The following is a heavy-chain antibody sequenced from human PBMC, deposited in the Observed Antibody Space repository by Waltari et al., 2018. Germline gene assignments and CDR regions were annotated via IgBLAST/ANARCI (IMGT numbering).Heavy chain of an antibody. CDR3: AKDSAGWALTFDY. Sequence: QVQLVESGGGVVPPGRSLRLSCAASGFTFSRYGMHWVRQAPGKGLEWVAVISYDGSNKYYADSVKGRFTISRDNSKNTLYLQMNSLRAEDTAVYYCAKDSAGWALTFDYWGQGTLVTVSS. CDR2: ISYDGSNK. J-gene: IGHJ4*02. V-gene: IGHV3-30*18. D-gene: IGHD1-26*01. CDR1: GFTFSRYG.